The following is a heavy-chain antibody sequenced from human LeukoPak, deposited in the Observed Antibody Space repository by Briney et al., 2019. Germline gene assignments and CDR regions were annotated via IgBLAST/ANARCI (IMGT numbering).Heavy chain of an antibody. J-gene: IGHJ6*03. D-gene: IGHD4-17*01. Sequence: PSETLSLTCIVSGGSISSSSYYWGWIRQPPGKGLEWIGSIYYSGSTYYHPSLKSRVTISVDTSKNQFSLKLSSVTAADTAVYYCARQLRYYYYYMDVWGKGTTVTISS. V-gene: IGHV4-39*01. CDR1: GGSISSSSYY. CDR3: ARQLRYYYYYMDV. CDR2: IYYSGST.